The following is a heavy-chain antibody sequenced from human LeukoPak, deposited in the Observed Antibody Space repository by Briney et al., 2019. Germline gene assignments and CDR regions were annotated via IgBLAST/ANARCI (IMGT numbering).Heavy chain of an antibody. CDR1: GFTFSDYY. V-gene: IGHV3-11*01. Sequence: GGSLRLSCAASGFTFSDYYMSWIRQAPGKGLEWVSYISSSGSTIYYADSVKGRFTISRDNAKNSLYLQMNSLRAEDTAVYYRARSSPGIVVVPAAIRRWGQGTLVTVSS. J-gene: IGHJ4*02. D-gene: IGHD2-2*01. CDR2: ISSSGSTI. CDR3: ARSSPGIVVVPAAIRR.